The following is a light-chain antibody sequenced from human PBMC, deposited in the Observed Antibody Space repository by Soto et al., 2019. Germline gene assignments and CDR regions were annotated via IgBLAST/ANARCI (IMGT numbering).Light chain of an antibody. CDR2: EVS. CDR1: SSDVGTYNY. V-gene: IGLV2-14*01. CDR3: SSYTSSSTYV. Sequence: QSALTQPASVSGSPGQSITISCTGTSSDVGTYNYVSWYQLHPGKAPKLMVYEVSNRPSGVSNRFSGSKSGNTASLTISGLQADDEADYHCSSYTSSSTYVFGTGTKVTVL. J-gene: IGLJ1*01.